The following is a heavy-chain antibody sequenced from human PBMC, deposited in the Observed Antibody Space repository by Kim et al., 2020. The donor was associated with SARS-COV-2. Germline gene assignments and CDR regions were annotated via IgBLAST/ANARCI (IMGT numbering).Heavy chain of an antibody. Sequence: SVKVSCKASGGTFSTYGFSWVRQAPGQGLEWMGGITPIFGTPKYAQRFQGRVTITADKSTSTVYMELSSLRSEDTAVYYCARERGYGSGTYYDYWGQGTLVTVSS. V-gene: IGHV1-69*06. J-gene: IGHJ4*02. CDR2: ITPIFGTP. D-gene: IGHD3-10*01. CDR1: GGTFSTYG. CDR3: ARERGYGSGTYYDY.